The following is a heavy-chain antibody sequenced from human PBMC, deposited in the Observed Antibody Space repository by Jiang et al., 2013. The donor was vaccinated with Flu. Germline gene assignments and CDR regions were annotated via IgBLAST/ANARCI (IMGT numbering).Heavy chain of an antibody. J-gene: IGHJ4*02. CDR2: INHSGST. V-gene: IGHV4-34*01. CDR3: ARGWSIAARGRFYYFDY. CDR1: GGSFSGYY. D-gene: IGHD6-6*01. Sequence: SLTCAVYGGSFSGYYWSWIRQPPGKGLEWIGEINHSGSTNYNPSLKSRVTISVDTSKNQFSLKLSSVTAADTAVYYCARGWSIAARGRFYYFDYWGQGTLVTVSS.